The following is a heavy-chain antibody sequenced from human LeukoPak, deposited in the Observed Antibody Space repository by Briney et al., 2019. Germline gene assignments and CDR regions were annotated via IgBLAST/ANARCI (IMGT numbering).Heavy chain of an antibody. V-gene: IGHV3-74*01. D-gene: IGHD6-6*01. CDR1: GFTFSSYW. Sequence: GGSLRLSCAASGFTFSSYWMHWVRQAPGKGLVWVSRINSDGSSTSYADSVKGRFTISRDNAKNTLYLQMNSLRAEDMALYYCAKASSPYSSSSGSYFDYWGQGTLVTVSS. CDR2: INSDGSST. CDR3: AKASSPYSSSSGSYFDY. J-gene: IGHJ4*02.